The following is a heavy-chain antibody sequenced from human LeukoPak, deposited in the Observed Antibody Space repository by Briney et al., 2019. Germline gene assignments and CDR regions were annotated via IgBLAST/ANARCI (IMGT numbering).Heavy chain of an antibody. CDR2: IIPILGIA. Sequence: ASVKVSCKASGYTFTSYGISWVRQAPGQGLEWMGRIIPILGIANYAQKFQGRVTITADKSTSTAYMELSSLRSEDTAVYYCARDPYYYDSSGYYSKWFDPWGQGTLVTVSS. J-gene: IGHJ5*02. D-gene: IGHD3-22*01. V-gene: IGHV1-69*04. CDR3: ARDPYYYDSSGYYSKWFDP. CDR1: GYTFTSYG.